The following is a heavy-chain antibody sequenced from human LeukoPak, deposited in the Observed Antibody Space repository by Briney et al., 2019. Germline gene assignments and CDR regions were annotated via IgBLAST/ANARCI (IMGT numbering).Heavy chain of an antibody. V-gene: IGHV4-4*02. CDR1: GVSISSNNW. D-gene: IGHD1-1*01. CDR2: TYHSGSP. CDR3: ARVNINNWHSCDY. Sequence: PSETLSLTCAVSGVSISSNNWWGWVRQPPGKGLEWIGGTYHSGSPNYNPSLKSRVTISVDKSRNHFSLNLSSVTAADTAVYYCARVNINNWHSCDYWGQGTLVTVSS. J-gene: IGHJ4*02.